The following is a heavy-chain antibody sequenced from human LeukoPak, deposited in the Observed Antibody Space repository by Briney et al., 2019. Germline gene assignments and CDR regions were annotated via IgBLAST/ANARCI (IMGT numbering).Heavy chain of an antibody. CDR3: ARDWYYYGSGSYYTSLYNWFDP. CDR1: GFTFSDYY. J-gene: IGHJ5*02. CDR2: ISSSSNYT. D-gene: IGHD3-10*01. V-gene: IGHV3-11*06. Sequence: GGSLRLSCAASGFTFSDYYMSWIRQAPGKGLEWVSYISSSSNYTNYADSVKGRFTISRDNAKNSLYLQMNSLRAEDTAVYYCARDWYYYGSGSYYTSLYNWFDPWGQGTLVTVSS.